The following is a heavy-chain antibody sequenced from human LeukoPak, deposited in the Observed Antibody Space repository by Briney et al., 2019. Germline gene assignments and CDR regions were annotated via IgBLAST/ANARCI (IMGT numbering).Heavy chain of an antibody. CDR3: ARDSRFVGEWLVLYYYYMDV. CDR2: ISAYNGNT. CDR1: GYTFTSYS. J-gene: IGHJ6*03. Sequence: GASVKVSCKASGYTFTSYSINWVRQAPGQGLEWMGWISAYNGNTNYAQKLQGRVTMTTDTSTSTAYMELRSLRSDDTAVYYCARDSRFVGEWLVLYYYYMDVWGKGTTVTVSS. D-gene: IGHD6-19*01. V-gene: IGHV1-18*01.